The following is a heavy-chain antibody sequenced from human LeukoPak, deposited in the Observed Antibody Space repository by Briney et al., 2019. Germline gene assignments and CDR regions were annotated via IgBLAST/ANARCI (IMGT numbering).Heavy chain of an antibody. D-gene: IGHD4-17*01. J-gene: IGHJ4*02. V-gene: IGHV3-30*02. Sequence: GGSLRLSCAASGFTYSSYAIHWVRQAPGKGLEWVAFIRYDGSNKYYADSVKGRFTISRDNSKNTLYLQMNSLRAEDTAVYYCAKGVPTVTTPDYWGQGTLVTVSS. CDR3: AKGVPTVTTPDY. CDR1: GFTYSSYA. CDR2: IRYDGSNK.